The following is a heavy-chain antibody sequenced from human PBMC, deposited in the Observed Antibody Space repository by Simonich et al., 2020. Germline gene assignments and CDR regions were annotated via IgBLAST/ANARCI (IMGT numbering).Heavy chain of an antibody. Sequence: QVQLVQSGAEVKKPGASVKVSCKASGYTFTGYYMHWVRQAPGQWLEWMGWINRYSGGTNEAQKFKGRVTMTRDTSISTAYMELSRLRSDDTAVYYCARDSYSSWYFDLWGRGTLVTVSS. J-gene: IGHJ2*01. CDR3: ARDSYSSWYFDL. CDR1: GYTFTGYY. V-gene: IGHV1-2*02. CDR2: INRYSGGT. D-gene: IGHD6-13*01.